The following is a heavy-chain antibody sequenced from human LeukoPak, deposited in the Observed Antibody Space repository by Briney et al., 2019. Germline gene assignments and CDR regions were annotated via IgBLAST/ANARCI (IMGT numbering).Heavy chain of an antibody. D-gene: IGHD2-2*01. CDR3: ARDDGGYCSSTSCRPPFAYYYYGMDV. V-gene: IGHV3-23*01. Sequence: GGSLRLSCAASGFSFNCCAMRRVRQAPGKGLEWVSRISGRDPITDFPDSVKGRFTVSRDNSKNTLYLQMNSLRAEDTAVYYCARDDGGYCSSTSCRPPFAYYYYGMDVWGQGTTVTVSS. J-gene: IGHJ6*02. CDR2: ISGRDPIT. CDR1: GFSFNCCA.